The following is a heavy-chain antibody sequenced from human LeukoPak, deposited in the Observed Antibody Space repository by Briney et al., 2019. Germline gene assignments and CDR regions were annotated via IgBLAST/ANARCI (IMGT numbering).Heavy chain of an antibody. CDR3: SRGRIAKIVVVHSFHYGMDV. Sequence: TSETLSLTHDVFGGSFTDYFWTWVRQSPGKGREWIGEINDYPGNTNYSPSLNSRVSISLEKSKNQFSLELRSVIAADTAAYSSSRGRIAKIVVVHSFHYGMDVWGQGTTVTVSS. D-gene: IGHD3-22*01. CDR1: GGSFTDYF. J-gene: IGHJ6*02. V-gene: IGHV4-34*01. CDR2: INDYPGNT.